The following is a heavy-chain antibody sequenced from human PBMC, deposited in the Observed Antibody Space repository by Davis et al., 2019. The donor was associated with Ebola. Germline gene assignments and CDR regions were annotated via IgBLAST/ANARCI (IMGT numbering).Heavy chain of an antibody. J-gene: IGHJ6*04. CDR2: ININTGNP. Sequence: ASVTVSCKASGYSFTTYGMNWVRQAPGQGLEWMGWININTGNPTYAQGFTGRFVFSLDTSVSTAYLQITSLKAEDTAVYYCARSSYTWYFSGMDVWGKGTTVTVSS. D-gene: IGHD2-2*01. CDR3: ARSSYTWYFSGMDV. V-gene: IGHV7-4-1*02. CDR1: GYSFTTYG.